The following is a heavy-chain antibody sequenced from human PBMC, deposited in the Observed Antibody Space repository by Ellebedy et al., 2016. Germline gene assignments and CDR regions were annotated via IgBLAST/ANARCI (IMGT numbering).Heavy chain of an antibody. CDR2: IYGNGDE. CDR3: AHRTTMTADDY. Sequence: SGPTLVKPTQTLTLTCSFSGFSLTTNQVVVGWVRQPPGKALEWLAFIYGNGDERYRPYLRNRLTIAKDTSKNEVVLTLSNVDPVDTATYYCAHRTTMTADDYWGQGTLVTVSS. V-gene: IGHV2-5*01. D-gene: IGHD4-17*01. J-gene: IGHJ4*02. CDR1: GFSLTTNQVV.